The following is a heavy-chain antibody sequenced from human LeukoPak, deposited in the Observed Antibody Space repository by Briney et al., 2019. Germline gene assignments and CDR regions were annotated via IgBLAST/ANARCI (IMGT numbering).Heavy chain of an antibody. V-gene: IGHV4-34*01. Sequence: SETLSLTCAVYAGSCSGYYWSWIRQPPGKGLEWIGEINHSGSTNYNPSLKSRVTISVDTSKNQFSLKLSSVTAADTAVYYCARGYSSSFDYWGQGTLVTVSS. D-gene: IGHD6-13*01. CDR1: AGSCSGYY. J-gene: IGHJ4*02. CDR2: INHSGST. CDR3: ARGYSSSFDY.